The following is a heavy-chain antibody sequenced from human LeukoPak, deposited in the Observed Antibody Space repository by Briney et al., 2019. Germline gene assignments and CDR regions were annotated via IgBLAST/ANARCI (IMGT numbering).Heavy chain of an antibody. J-gene: IGHJ6*03. CDR1: GFTFSSYS. CDR3: AKKGQAGTGRNYMDV. D-gene: IGHD1-1*01. V-gene: IGHV3-23*01. CDR2: MSGAGGRI. Sequence: GGSLRLSCAASGFTFSSYSMNWVRQAPGKRLEWVSIMSGAGGRIEYADSVNGRFTISRDNSRNSVYLHMNSLRAEDTAVYYCAKKGQAGTGRNYMDVWGKGTTVTVAS.